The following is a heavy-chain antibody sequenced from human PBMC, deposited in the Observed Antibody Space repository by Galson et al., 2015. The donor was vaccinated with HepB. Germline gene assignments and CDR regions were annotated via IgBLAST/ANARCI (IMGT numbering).Heavy chain of an antibody. D-gene: IGHD2-2*01. J-gene: IGHJ4*02. Sequence: SVKVSCKASGGTFSSYAISWVRQAPGQGLEWMGGIIPIFGTANYAQKFQGRVTITADESTSTAYMELSSLRSEDTAVYYCARDIVVVPAADGSQKLGLDYWGQGTLVPVSS. CDR2: IIPIFGTA. V-gene: IGHV1-69*13. CDR3: ARDIVVVPAADGSQKLGLDY. CDR1: GGTFSSYA.